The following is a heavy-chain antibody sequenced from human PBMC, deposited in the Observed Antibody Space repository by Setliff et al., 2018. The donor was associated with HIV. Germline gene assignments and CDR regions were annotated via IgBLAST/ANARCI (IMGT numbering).Heavy chain of an antibody. D-gene: IGHD1-26*01. CDR3: ARSDWELVLSSFDY. Sequence: ASVKVSCKASGYTFASYGITWVRQAPGQWLEWMGWISAYDGNTNYAQKVRERVTLTTDTATNTAFMELKNLTSADTAVYFCARSDWELVLSSFDYWGQGTQVTVSS. CDR1: GYTFASYG. V-gene: IGHV1-18*01. J-gene: IGHJ4*02. CDR2: ISAYDGNT.